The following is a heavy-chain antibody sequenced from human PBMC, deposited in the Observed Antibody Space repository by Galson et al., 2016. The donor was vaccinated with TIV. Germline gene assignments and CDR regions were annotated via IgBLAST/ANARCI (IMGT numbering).Heavy chain of an antibody. J-gene: IGHJ4*02. CDR2: VSPDTGYT. Sequence: QSGAEVKKPGASVRVSCRASGYSFTRYGFSWVRQTPGQGLEWMGWVSPDTGYTNYAQKFQGRVTMTTDTATNTAYMELRSLRYDDTAVYYCARDPPSATDPLDYWGQGTLVTVSS. CDR3: ARDPPSATDPLDY. CDR1: GYSFTRYG. D-gene: IGHD2-21*02. V-gene: IGHV1-18*01.